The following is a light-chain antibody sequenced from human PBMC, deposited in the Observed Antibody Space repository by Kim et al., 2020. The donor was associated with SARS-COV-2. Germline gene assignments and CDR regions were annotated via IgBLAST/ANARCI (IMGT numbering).Light chain of an antibody. V-gene: IGLV2-14*03. CDR2: AVS. CDR3: SSYTGGTTLVV. CDR1: KSDVGGYNF. Sequence: QATTISCTGTKSDVGGYNFVSWYQQHPGKAPKLMIYAVSNRPSGVSNRYSGSKSGNTASLTISGLQAEDGADYYCSSYTGGTTLVVFGGGTQLTVL. J-gene: IGLJ2*01.